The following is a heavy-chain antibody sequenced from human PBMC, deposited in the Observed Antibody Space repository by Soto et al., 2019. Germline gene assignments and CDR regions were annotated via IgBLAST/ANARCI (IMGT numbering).Heavy chain of an antibody. CDR2: ISYDGSNK. J-gene: IGHJ6*02. D-gene: IGHD6-13*01. CDR3: AKQNQQLVPYYYYGMDV. Sequence: GGSLRLSCAASGFTFSSYGMHWVRQAPGKGLEWVAVISYDGSNKYYADSVKGRFTISRDNSKNTLYLQMNSLRAEDTAVYYCAKQNQQLVPYYYYGMDVWGQGTTVTVS. CDR1: GFTFSSYG. V-gene: IGHV3-30*18.